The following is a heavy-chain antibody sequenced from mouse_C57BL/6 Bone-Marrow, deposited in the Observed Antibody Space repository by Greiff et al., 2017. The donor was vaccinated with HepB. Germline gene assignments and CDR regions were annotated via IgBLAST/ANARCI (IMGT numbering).Heavy chain of an antibody. V-gene: IGHV1-22*01. CDR2: INPNNGGT. CDR1: GYTFTDYN. CDR3: ARLKLPYYYFDY. D-gene: IGHD2-1*01. J-gene: IGHJ2*01. Sequence: EVQLQQSGPELVKPGASVKMSCKASGYTFTDYNMHWVKQSHGKSLEWIGYINPNNGGTSYNQKFKGKATLTVNKSSSTAYMELRSLTSEDSAVYYCARLKLPYYYFDYWGQGTTLTVSS.